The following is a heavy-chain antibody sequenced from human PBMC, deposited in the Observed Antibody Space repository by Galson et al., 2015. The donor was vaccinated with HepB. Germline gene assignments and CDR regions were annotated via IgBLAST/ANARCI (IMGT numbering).Heavy chain of an antibody. Sequence: LSLTCAVYGGSFSGYYWSWIRQPPGKGLEWIGEINHSGSTNYNPSLKSRVTISVDTSKNQFSLKLSSVTAADTAVYYCARGAIFGGGSLPGAYYYYYMDVWGKGTTVTVSS. CDR3: ARGAIFGGGSLPGAYYYYYMDV. D-gene: IGHD3-3*01. CDR1: GGSFSGYY. J-gene: IGHJ6*03. CDR2: INHSGST. V-gene: IGHV4-34*01.